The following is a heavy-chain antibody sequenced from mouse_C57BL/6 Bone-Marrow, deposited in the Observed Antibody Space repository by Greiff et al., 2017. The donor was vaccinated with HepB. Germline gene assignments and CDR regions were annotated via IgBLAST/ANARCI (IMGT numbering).Heavy chain of an antibody. CDR1: GYTFTSYW. CDR2: IYPGNSDT. V-gene: IGHV1-5*01. CDR3: TRYSYYSNHWYFDV. J-gene: IGHJ1*03. Sequence: EVQLQQSGTVLARPGASVKMSCKTSGYTFTSYWMHWVKQRPGQGLEWIGAIYPGNSDTSYNQKFKGKAKLTAVTSASTAYMELSSLTNEDSAVYYCTRYSYYSNHWYFDVWGTGTTVTVSS. D-gene: IGHD2-5*01.